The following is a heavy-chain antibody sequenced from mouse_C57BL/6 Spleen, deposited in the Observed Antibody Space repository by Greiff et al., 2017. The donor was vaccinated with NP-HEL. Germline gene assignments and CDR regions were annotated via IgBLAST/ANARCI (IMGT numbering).Heavy chain of an antibody. J-gene: IGHJ3*01. Sequence: VQLQQSGAELVKPGASVKLSCKASGYTFTSYWMHWVKQRPGQGLEWIGMIHPNSGSTTYNEKFKSKATLTVDKSSSTAYIQLSSLTSEDSAVYFCAGQRRLPGWFAYWGQGTPVTVSA. CDR2: IHPNSGST. CDR1: GYTFTSYW. D-gene: IGHD3-2*02. CDR3: AGQRRLPGWFAY. V-gene: IGHV1-64*01.